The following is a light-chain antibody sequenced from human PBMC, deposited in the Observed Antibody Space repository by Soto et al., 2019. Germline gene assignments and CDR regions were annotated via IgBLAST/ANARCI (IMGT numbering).Light chain of an antibody. J-gene: IGKJ1*01. CDR2: KAS. V-gene: IGKV1-5*03. CDR1: QSISNW. CDR3: QHYSDNWT. Sequence: DIQMTQSPSTLSASVGDRVTITCRASQSISNWWAWYQQKPGTAPNLLLYKASTVQSGVPSRFSGSGSGTEFTHTISSMQPDDSATDYCQHYSDNWTFGQGTKVEIK.